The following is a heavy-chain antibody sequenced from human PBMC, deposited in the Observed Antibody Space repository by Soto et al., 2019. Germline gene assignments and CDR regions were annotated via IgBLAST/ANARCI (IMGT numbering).Heavy chain of an antibody. CDR1: GFSLSTSGVG. V-gene: IGHV2-5*02. D-gene: IGHD6-6*01. Sequence: QITLKESGPTLGKPTQTLTLTCTFSGFSLSTSGVGVGWIRQPPGKALEWLALIYWDDDKRYSSSLNSRLTITKDTSKNQVVLTMTNMDPVDTAAYYCAHSRPPRLLYYWGQGTLVTVSS. CDR3: AHSRPPRLLYY. J-gene: IGHJ4*02. CDR2: IYWDDDK.